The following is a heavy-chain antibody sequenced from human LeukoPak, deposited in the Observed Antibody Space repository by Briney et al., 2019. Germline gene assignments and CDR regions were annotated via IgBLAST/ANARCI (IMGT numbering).Heavy chain of an antibody. Sequence: SEALSLTCAVYGGSFSGYYWSWIRQPPGKGLEWIGEINHSGSTNYNPSLKSRVTISVDTSKNQFSLKLSSVTAADTAVYYCARRGAYDFWSGRRGNWFDPWGQGTLVTVSS. V-gene: IGHV4-34*01. CDR1: GGSFSGYY. CDR3: ARRGAYDFWSGRRGNWFDP. CDR2: INHSGST. J-gene: IGHJ5*02. D-gene: IGHD3-3*01.